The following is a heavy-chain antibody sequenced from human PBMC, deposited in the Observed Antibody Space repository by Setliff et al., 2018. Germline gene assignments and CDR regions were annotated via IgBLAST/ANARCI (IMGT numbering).Heavy chain of an antibody. CDR2: INTRTGNP. CDR1: GYTLTTYF. CDR3: ARDRISRYYDSGAHAFDI. D-gene: IGHD3-22*01. V-gene: IGHV7-4-1*02. Sequence: GASVKVSCKASGYTLTTYFMNWVRQAPGQGLEWMGYINTRTGNPMYAQGFTGRFVFSLDPSVSTAYLQISSLKAEDTAVYYCARDRISRYYDSGAHAFDIWGQGTMVTVSS. J-gene: IGHJ3*02.